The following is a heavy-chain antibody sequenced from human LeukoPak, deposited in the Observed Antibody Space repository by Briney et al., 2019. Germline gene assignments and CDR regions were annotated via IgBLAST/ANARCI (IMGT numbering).Heavy chain of an antibody. Sequence: GGSLRLSCATSGFTFSNYGMHWVRQAPGKGLEWVAFIRYDGSDKHYADSVKGRFTISRDNSKNTLYLQMNSLRAEDTAVYYCAKSIPTIAVAVSTRQWGQGTLVTVSS. CDR3: AKSIPTIAVAVSTRQ. D-gene: IGHD6-19*01. CDR2: IRYDGSDK. CDR1: GFTFSNYG. J-gene: IGHJ4*02. V-gene: IGHV3-30*02.